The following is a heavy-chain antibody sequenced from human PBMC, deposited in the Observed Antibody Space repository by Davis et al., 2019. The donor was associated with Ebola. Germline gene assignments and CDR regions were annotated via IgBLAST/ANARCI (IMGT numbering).Heavy chain of an antibody. Sequence: GESLKISCAASGFTFSSYAMSWVRQAPGKGLEWVANIKQDGSEKYYVDSVKGRFTISRDNAKNSLYLQMNSLRAEDTAVYYCARGDYLNNYYYYGMDVWGQGTTVTVSS. D-gene: IGHD4-17*01. CDR2: IKQDGSEK. CDR3: ARGDYLNNYYYYGMDV. J-gene: IGHJ6*02. CDR1: GFTFSSYA. V-gene: IGHV3-7*03.